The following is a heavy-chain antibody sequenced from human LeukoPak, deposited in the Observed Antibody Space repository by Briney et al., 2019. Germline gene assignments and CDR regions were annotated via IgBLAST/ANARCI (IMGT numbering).Heavy chain of an antibody. D-gene: IGHD6-13*01. CDR1: GGSISSSGYY. CDR3: ATTAAAGTRLAWFDP. CDR2: IYYSGST. J-gene: IGHJ5*02. Sequence: SETLSLTCTVSGGSISSSGYYWGWIRQPPGKGLEWIGYIYYSGSTNYNPSLKSRVTISVDTSKNQFSLKLSSVTAADTAVYYCATTAAAGTRLAWFDPWGQGTLVTVSS. V-gene: IGHV4-61*05.